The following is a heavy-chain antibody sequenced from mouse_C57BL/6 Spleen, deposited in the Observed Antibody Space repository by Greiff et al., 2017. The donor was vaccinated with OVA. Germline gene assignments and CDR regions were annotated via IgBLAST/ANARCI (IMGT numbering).Heavy chain of an antibody. CDR3: AREIYYDYEGYYAMDY. CDR2: IWGVGST. D-gene: IGHD2-4*01. CDR1: GFSLTSYG. Sequence: QVQLKESGPGLVAPSQSLSITCTVSGFSLTSYGVDWVRQSPGKGLEWLGVIWGVGSTNYNSALKSRLSISKDNSKSQVFLKMNSLQTDDTAMYYCAREIYYDYEGYYAMDYWGQGTSVTVSS. J-gene: IGHJ4*01. V-gene: IGHV2-6*01.